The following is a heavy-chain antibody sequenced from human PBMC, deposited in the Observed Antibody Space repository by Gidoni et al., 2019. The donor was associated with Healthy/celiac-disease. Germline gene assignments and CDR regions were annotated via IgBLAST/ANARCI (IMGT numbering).Heavy chain of an antibody. CDR3: ASRGRWIQYRFDI. CDR1: GGSFSGYD. J-gene: IGHJ3*02. Sequence: QVQLQQWGAGLLKPSETLSLTCAVDGGSFSGYDWSWLRQPPGKGLEWIGEINHSGSTNYNPSLKSRVTISVDTSKNQFSLKLSSVTAADTAVYYCASRGRWIQYRFDIWGQGTMVTVSS. V-gene: IGHV4-34*01. D-gene: IGHD5-18*01. CDR2: INHSGST.